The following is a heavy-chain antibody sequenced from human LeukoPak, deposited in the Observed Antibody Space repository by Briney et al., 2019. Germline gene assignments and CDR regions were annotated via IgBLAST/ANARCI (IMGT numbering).Heavy chain of an antibody. J-gene: IGHJ4*02. CDR1: GFTFSDHY. CDR2: TRNKANSYTT. CDR3: ARGALGSGSYYYFDY. D-gene: IGHD1-26*01. Sequence: PGGSLRPSCAASGFTFSDHYMDWVRQAPGKGLEWVGRTRNKANSYTTEYAASVKGRFTISRDDSKNSLYLQMNSLKTEDTAVYYCARGALGSGSYYYFDYWGQGTLVTVSS. V-gene: IGHV3-72*01.